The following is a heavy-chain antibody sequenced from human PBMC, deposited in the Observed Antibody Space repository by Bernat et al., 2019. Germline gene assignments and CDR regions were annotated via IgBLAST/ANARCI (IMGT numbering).Heavy chain of an antibody. CDR2: IYCGGNT. Sequence: EVQLVETGGGLIQPGGSLRLSCAASGFTVSSNYMSWVRQAPGKGLEWVSVIYCGGNTYYADSVKGRFTISRDNSKNTLSLQMNSLRGEDTAVYYCARGYGDYVNYYYMDVWGKGTTVTVSS. V-gene: IGHV3-53*02. CDR1: GFTVSSNY. J-gene: IGHJ6*03. CDR3: ARGYGDYVNYYYMDV. D-gene: IGHD4-17*01.